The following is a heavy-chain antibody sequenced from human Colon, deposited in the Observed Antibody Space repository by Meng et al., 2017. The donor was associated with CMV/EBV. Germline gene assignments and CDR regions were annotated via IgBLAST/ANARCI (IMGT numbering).Heavy chain of an antibody. CDR2: IKDKTDDETT. D-gene: IGHD2/OR15-2a*01. V-gene: IGHV3-15*01. Sequence: GESLEISCEVSGFPFNKAWMSWVRQAPGKGLEWVGRIKDKTDDETTDYAAPVKGRFTISRDDAKNKFYLQMNSLKSEDTAVYYCTKTQGYCDSGKCPEPEDFEHWGQGTMVTVSS. J-gene: IGHJ1*01. CDR1: GFPFNKAW. CDR3: TKTQGYCDSGKCPEPEDFEH.